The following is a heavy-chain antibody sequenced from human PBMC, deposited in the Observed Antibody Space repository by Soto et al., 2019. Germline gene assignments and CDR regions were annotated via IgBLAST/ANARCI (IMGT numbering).Heavy chain of an antibody. J-gene: IGHJ6*02. D-gene: IGHD1-26*01. CDR2: ISGSGGST. CDR3: ARNTHPSGLTIWYYFSGMDV. V-gene: IGHV3-23*01. Sequence: EVQLLESGGGLLQPGGSLRLSCAASGFTFSSYAMSWVRQAPGKGLEWVSAISGSGGSTYYADSVKGRFTISRDNSKNTLYLQMISLRAEDTAVYYCARNTHPSGLTIWYYFSGMDVWGQGTTVTVSS. CDR1: GFTFSSYA.